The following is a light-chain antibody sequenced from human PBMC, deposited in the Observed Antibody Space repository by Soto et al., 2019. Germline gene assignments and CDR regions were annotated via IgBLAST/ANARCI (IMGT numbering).Light chain of an antibody. Sequence: ERVTTQSPGTLSVSPGERATLFCRASQSVRSSLAWYQQKPGQAPRLFIYDASTRATGIPARFSGSGSGTEFTLTISSLEPEDFAVYYCQQRSNWPPITFGQGTRLEI. V-gene: IGKV3-11*01. J-gene: IGKJ5*01. CDR2: DAS. CDR3: QQRSNWPPIT. CDR1: QSVRSS.